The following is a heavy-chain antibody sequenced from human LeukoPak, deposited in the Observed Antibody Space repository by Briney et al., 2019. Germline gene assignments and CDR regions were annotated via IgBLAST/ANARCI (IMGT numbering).Heavy chain of an antibody. J-gene: IGHJ5*02. CDR2: IYYSGST. CDR3: ARQGATYYDFWSGYPPHWFDP. CDR1: GGSISSSSYY. D-gene: IGHD3-3*01. Sequence: PSETLSLTCTVSGGSISSSSYYRGWIRQPPGKGLGWIGSIYYSGSTYYNPSLKSRVTISVDTSKNQFSLKLSSVTAADTAVYYCARQGATYYDFWSGYPPHWFDPWGQGTLVTVSS. V-gene: IGHV4-39*01.